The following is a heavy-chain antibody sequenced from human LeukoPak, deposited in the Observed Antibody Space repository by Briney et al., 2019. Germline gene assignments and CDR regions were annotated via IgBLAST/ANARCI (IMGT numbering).Heavy chain of an antibody. Sequence: ASVKVSCKASGYTFTSYYMHWVRQAPGQGLEWMGIINPSGGSTSYAQKFQGRVTMTRDTSTRTVYMELSSLRSEDTAVYYCARGGWSRQTIKHPDYWGQGTLVTVSS. CDR2: INPSGGST. J-gene: IGHJ4*02. CDR3: ARGGWSRQTIKHPDY. D-gene: IGHD6-19*01. V-gene: IGHV1-46*01. CDR1: GYTFTSYY.